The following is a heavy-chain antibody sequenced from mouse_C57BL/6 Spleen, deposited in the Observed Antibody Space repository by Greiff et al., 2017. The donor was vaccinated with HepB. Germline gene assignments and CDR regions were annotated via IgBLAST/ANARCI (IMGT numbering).Heavy chain of an antibody. D-gene: IGHD2-3*01. CDR1: GFTFSSYA. J-gene: IGHJ2*01. CDR2: ISDGGSYT. Sequence: EVKLVESGGGLVKPGGSLKLSCAASGFTFSSYAMSWVRQTPEKRLEWVATISDGGSYTYYPDNVKGRFTISRDNAKNNLYLQMSHLKSEDTAMYYCARIYDGRGYFDYWGQGTTLTVSS. CDR3: ARIYDGRGYFDY. V-gene: IGHV5-4*03.